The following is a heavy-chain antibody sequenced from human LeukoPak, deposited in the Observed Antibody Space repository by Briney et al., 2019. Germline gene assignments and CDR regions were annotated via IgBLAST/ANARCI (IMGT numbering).Heavy chain of an antibody. CDR1: GFTFSSYA. Sequence: GGSLRLSCAASGFTFSSYAMHWVRQAPGKGLEWVAVISYDGSNKYYADSVKGRFTISRDNSKNTPYLQMNSLRAEDTAVYYCAKDEYDSHEADYWGQGTLVTVSS. CDR2: ISYDGSNK. CDR3: AKDEYDSHEADY. D-gene: IGHD2/OR15-2a*01. J-gene: IGHJ4*02. V-gene: IGHV3-30-3*01.